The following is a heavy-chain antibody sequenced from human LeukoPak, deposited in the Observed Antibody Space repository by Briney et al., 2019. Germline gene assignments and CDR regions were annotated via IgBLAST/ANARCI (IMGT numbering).Heavy chain of an antibody. Sequence: SETLSLTCAVYGGSFSGYYWSWIRQPPGKGLEWIGEINHSGSTNYTPSLKSRVTISVDTSKNQFSLKLSSVTAADTAVYYCARKTCGVDCYSFDYWGQGTLVTVSS. CDR1: GGSFSGYY. V-gene: IGHV4-34*01. D-gene: IGHD2-21*02. CDR3: ARKTCGVDCYSFDY. CDR2: INHSGST. J-gene: IGHJ4*02.